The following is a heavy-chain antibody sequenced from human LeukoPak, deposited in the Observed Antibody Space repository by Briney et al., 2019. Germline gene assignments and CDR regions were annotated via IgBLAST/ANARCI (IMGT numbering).Heavy chain of an antibody. J-gene: IGHJ5*02. V-gene: IGHV6-1*01. D-gene: IGHD1-1*01. Sequence: RSQTLSLTCAISGDSVSSNSATWNWIRQSPSRGLEWLGRTYYRSKWYNDYAESVKSRITINPDTSKNQFSLQLNSVTPEDTAVYYCANSRPERLLYWFDPWGQGTLVTVSS. CDR3: ANSRPERLLYWFDP. CDR2: TYYRSKWYN. CDR1: GDSVSSNSAT.